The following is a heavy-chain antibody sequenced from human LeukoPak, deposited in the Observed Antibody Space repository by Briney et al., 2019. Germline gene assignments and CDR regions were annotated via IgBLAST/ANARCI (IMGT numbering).Heavy chain of an antibody. D-gene: IGHD3-10*01. J-gene: IGHJ6*04. CDR3: AKDAITMVRGVIMARMGV. CDR2: IRYDGSNK. CDR1: GFTFSSYG. Sequence: GGSLRLSCAASGFTFSSYGMHWVRQAPGKRLEWVAFIRYDGSNKYYADSVKGRFTISRDNSKSTLYLQMNSLSAEDTAVYYCAKDAITMVRGVIMARMGVWGKGTTVTISS. V-gene: IGHV3-30*02.